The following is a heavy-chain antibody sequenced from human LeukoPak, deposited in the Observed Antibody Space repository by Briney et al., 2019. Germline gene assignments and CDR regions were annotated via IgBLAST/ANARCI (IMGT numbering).Heavy chain of an antibody. Sequence: ASVKVSCKASGYTFTRYSIGWVRQAPGQGLEWVGWISAYNGDTKYEQKLQGRVTLTTDASTSTAYMDLRSLRSDDTAVYYCARSVSISPMFDYWGQGTLIPVSS. D-gene: IGHD2-21*01. CDR1: GYTFTRYS. CDR3: ARSVSISPMFDY. CDR2: ISAYNGDT. J-gene: IGHJ4*02. V-gene: IGHV1-18*01.